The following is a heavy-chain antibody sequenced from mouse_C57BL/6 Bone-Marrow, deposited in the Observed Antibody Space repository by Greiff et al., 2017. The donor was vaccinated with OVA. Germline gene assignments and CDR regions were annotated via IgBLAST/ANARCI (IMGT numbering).Heavy chain of an antibody. Sequence: EVKLMESGGGLVQPGGSLSLSCAASGFTFTDYYMSWVRQPPGKALEWLGFIRNKANGYTTEYSASVKGRFTISRDNSQSILYLQMNALRAEDSATYYCARSYGSSGAWFAYWGQGTLVTVSA. CDR3: ARSYGSSGAWFAY. CDR1: GFTFTDYY. CDR2: IRNKANGYTT. J-gene: IGHJ3*01. D-gene: IGHD1-1*01. V-gene: IGHV7-3*01.